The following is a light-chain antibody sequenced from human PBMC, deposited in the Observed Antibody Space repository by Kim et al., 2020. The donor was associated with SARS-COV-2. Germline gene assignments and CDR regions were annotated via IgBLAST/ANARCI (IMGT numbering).Light chain of an antibody. J-gene: IGLJ2*01. CDR3: AAWDDSLNGPI. CDR1: TSNIGSYT. CDR2: RND. V-gene: IGLV1-44*01. Sequence: ELTQPPSVSGTPGQSVTISCSGTTSNIGSYTVSWYRHLPGTAPKLLIYRNDHRPSGISARLSGSKSGTSASLAISGLQSEDEADYYCAAWDDSLNGPIFGGGTQLTVL.